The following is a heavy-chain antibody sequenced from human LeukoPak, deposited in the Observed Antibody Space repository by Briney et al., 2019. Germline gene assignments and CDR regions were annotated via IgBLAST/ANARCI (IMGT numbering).Heavy chain of an antibody. J-gene: IGHJ4*02. CDR2: IYSSGST. D-gene: IGHD4-23*01. CDR1: GGSINSYY. V-gene: IGHV4-4*07. Sequence: SETLSLTCTVSGGSINSYYWSWIRQPAGKGLEWIGRIYSSGSTNYNPSLKSRVSMSVDTSKNQFSLKLTSVTAADTAVYYCARGGKATVVTMWGQGTLVTVSS. CDR3: ARGGKATVVTM.